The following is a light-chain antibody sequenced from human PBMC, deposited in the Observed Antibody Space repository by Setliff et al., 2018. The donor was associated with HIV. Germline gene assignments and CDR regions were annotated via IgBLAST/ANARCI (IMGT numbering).Light chain of an antibody. CDR2: EVN. V-gene: IGLV2-23*02. CDR1: NSDIGSYNL. CDR3: CTYTGRNTYV. J-gene: IGLJ1*01. Sequence: QSALAQPASVSGSPGQSITISCTGTNSDIGSYNLVSWFQRHPDKAPKLTIFEVNKRPSGVSDRFSGSKSGNTASLRISGLQTDDESEYFCCTYTGRNTYVFGTGTKVTVL.